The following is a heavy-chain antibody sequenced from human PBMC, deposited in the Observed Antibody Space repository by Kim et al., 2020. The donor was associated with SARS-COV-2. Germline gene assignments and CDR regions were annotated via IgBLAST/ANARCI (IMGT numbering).Heavy chain of an antibody. CDR1: GFTFSNYA. D-gene: IGHD3-10*01. CDR3: AKATIAFGESDWFDP. V-gene: IGHV3-23*01. J-gene: IGHJ5*02. CDR2: INGSGDNT. Sequence: GGSLRLSCAASGFTFSNYAMSWVRQAPAKGLEWVSAINGSGDNTYYADSVKGRFTISRDNSKNTLFLQMSSLRAEDTAVYYCAKATIAFGESDWFDPWGQGTLVTVSS.